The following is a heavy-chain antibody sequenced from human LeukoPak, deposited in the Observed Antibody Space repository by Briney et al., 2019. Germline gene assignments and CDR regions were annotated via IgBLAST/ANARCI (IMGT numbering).Heavy chain of an antibody. CDR2: IYTSGST. Sequence: SETLSLTCTVSGGSISSYYWSWIRQPAGKGLEWIGRIYTSGSTNYNPSLKSRVTMSVDTSKNQFSLKLSSVTAADTAVYYCARDLIGVPAAPGASDIWGQGTMVTVSS. CDR3: ARDLIGVPAAPGASDI. CDR1: GGSISSYY. D-gene: IGHD2-2*01. V-gene: IGHV4-4*07. J-gene: IGHJ3*02.